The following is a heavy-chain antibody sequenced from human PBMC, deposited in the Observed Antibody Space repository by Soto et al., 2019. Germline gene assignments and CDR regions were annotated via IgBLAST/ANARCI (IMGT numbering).Heavy chain of an antibody. V-gene: IGHV3-23*01. CDR3: AKALGTVDFWSAYYTGDYVAV. J-gene: IGHJ6*03. Sequence: EVQLLESGGGLVQPGGSLRLSCAASGFTFSSYALNWVRQAPGKGLEWVSVISGSGDNTYYADSVKGRFTISRDNSKNTLYLQMNSLRAEDTAVYYCAKALGTVDFWSAYYTGDYVAVWGNGTGVTASS. D-gene: IGHD3-3*01. CDR2: ISGSGDNT. CDR1: GFTFSSYA.